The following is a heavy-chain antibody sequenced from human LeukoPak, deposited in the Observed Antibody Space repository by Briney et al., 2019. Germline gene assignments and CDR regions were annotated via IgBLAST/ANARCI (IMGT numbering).Heavy chain of an antibody. D-gene: IGHD3-16*01. CDR2: IYYSGST. V-gene: IGHV4-59*01. CDR3: AREGDQEAFDI. CDR1: GGYISSDY. Sequence: SETLSLTCTVSGGYISSDYWSWIRQPAGKGLEWIGYIYYSGSTNYNPSLKSRVTISVDTSKNQFSLKLSSVTAADTAVYYCAREGDQEAFDIWGQGTMVTVSS. J-gene: IGHJ3*02.